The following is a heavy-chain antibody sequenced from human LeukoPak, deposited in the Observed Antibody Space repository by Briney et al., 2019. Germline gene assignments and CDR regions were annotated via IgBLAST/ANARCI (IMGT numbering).Heavy chain of an antibody. D-gene: IGHD5-24*01. CDR1: GFTFSSYA. Sequence: GGSLRLSCAASGFTFSSYAMSWVRQAPGKGLEWVSAISGSSGSTYYADSVKGRFTISRDNSKNTLYLQMNSLRAEDTAVYYCAKDPAGRTATIIHWFDPWGQGTLVTVSS. J-gene: IGHJ5*02. CDR3: AKDPAGRTATIIHWFDP. CDR2: ISGSSGST. V-gene: IGHV3-23*01.